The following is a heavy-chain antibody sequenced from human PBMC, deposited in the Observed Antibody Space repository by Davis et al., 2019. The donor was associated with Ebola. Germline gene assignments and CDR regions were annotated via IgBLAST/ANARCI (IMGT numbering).Heavy chain of an antibody. CDR3: ARDGSSWYKSWFDH. J-gene: IGHJ5*02. Sequence: AASVKVSCKASGVTFSSYAISWVRQAPGQGLEWMGGIIPIFGTANYAQKFQGRVRITADKSTSTAYMELSRLRSEDTAVYYCARDGSSWYKSWFDHWGQGTLVTVSS. V-gene: IGHV1-69*06. D-gene: IGHD6-13*01. CDR2: IIPIFGTA. CDR1: GVTFSSYA.